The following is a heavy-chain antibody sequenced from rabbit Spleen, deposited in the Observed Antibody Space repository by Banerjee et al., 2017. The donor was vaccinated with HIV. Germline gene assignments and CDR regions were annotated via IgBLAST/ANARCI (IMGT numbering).Heavy chain of an antibody. J-gene: IGHJ4*01. CDR2: IYPGYSGST. Sequence: QSLEESGGDLVKPGASLTLTCTASGFSLSSTYYMCWVRQPPGKGLEWIGCIYPGYSGSTYYASWAKGRFTISKTSSTTVTLQMTSLTAADTATYFCARNFDLWGPGTLVTVS. V-gene: IGHV1S40*01. CDR3: ARNFDL. CDR1: GFSLSSTYY.